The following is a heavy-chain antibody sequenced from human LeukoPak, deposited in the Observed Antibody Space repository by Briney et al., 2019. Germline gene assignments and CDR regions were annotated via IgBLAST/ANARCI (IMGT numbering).Heavy chain of an antibody. CDR2: LYSGSST. V-gene: IGHV3-53*01. Sequence: PGGSLRLSCAASGITVSTNYMNWVRQAPGKGPEWVSILYSGSSTYYADSVEGRFTISRDSSKNTLFLQMNDLRAEDTAVYYCARVGDHFHWYLDLWGRGTPVTVSS. CDR1: GITVSTNY. J-gene: IGHJ2*01. D-gene: IGHD3-3*02. CDR3: ARVGDHFHWYLDL.